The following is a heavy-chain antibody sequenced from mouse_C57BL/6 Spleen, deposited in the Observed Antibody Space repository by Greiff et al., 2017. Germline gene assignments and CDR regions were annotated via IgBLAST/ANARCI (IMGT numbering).Heavy chain of an antibody. Sequence: QVQLQQSGPELVKPGASVKISCKASGYAFSSSWMNWVKQRPGKGLEWIGRIYPGDGDTNYNGKFKGKATLTADKSSSTAYMQHSSRTAEDAAVYFCAKTPVTTVVATDYWGQGTTLTVSS. V-gene: IGHV1-82*01. J-gene: IGHJ2*01. CDR3: AKTPVTTVVATDY. CDR1: GYAFSSSW. D-gene: IGHD1-1*01. CDR2: IYPGDGDT.